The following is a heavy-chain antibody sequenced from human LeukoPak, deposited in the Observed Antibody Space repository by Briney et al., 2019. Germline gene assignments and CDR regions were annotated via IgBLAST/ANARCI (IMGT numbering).Heavy chain of an antibody. CDR2: INPNSGGT. J-gene: IGHJ4*02. Sequence: ASVKVSCKASGGTFSSYTISWVRQAPGQGLEWMGRINPNSGGTNYAQKFQGRVTMTRDTSISTAYMELSRLRSDDTAVYYCARDKEPIAVAGDFDYWGQGTLVTVSS. V-gene: IGHV1-2*06. CDR3: ARDKEPIAVAGDFDY. D-gene: IGHD6-19*01. CDR1: GGTFSSYT.